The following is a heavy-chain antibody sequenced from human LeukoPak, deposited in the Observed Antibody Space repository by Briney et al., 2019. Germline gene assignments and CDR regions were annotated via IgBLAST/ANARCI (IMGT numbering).Heavy chain of an antibody. CDR2: INIDGSST. V-gene: IGHV3-74*01. CDR1: GFTFSSYW. D-gene: IGHD4-11*01. J-gene: IGHJ5*02. Sequence: PGGSLRLSCAASGFTFSSYWMHWVRHAPGKGLVWVSLINIDGSSTSYAASVTGRFTISRDNAKNTLDLQMNSLRAEDTAVYYCARGPRVTNNWFDPWGQGTLVTVSS. CDR3: ARGPRVTNNWFDP.